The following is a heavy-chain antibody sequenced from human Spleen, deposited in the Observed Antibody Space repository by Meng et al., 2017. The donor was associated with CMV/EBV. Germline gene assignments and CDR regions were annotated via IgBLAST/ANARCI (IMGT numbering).Heavy chain of an antibody. Sequence: ASVKVSCKASGYTFTSYGISWVRQAPGQGLEWMGWINPNSGGTNYAQKFQGRVTMTRDTSISTAYMELSRLRSDDTAVYYCARAPYSGSYSIDYWGQGTLVTVSS. J-gene: IGHJ4*02. CDR2: INPNSGGT. D-gene: IGHD1-26*01. V-gene: IGHV1-2*02. CDR1: GYTFTSYG. CDR3: ARAPYSGSYSIDY.